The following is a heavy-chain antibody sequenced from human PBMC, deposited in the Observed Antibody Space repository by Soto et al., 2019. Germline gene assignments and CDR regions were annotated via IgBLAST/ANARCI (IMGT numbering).Heavy chain of an antibody. CDR1: GYTFTSYG. D-gene: IGHD3-22*01. CDR3: ARDKYDSTGYTYYYGMDV. Sequence: GASVKVSCKASGYTFTSYGISWVRQAPGQGLEWMGWISAYNGNTNYAQKLQGRVTMTTDTSTSTAYMELRSLRSDDTAVYYCARDKYDSTGYTYYYGMDVWGQGTTVTVSS. CDR2: ISAYNGNT. V-gene: IGHV1-18*01. J-gene: IGHJ6*02.